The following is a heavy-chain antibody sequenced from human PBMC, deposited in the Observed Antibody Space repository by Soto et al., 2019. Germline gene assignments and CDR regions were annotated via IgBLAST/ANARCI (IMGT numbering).Heavy chain of an antibody. CDR2: ISGSGGST. D-gene: IGHD6-19*01. J-gene: IGHJ6*02. CDR1: GFTFSSYA. V-gene: IGHV3-23*01. Sequence: GGSLRLSCAASGFTFSSYAMSWVRQAPGKGLEWVSAISGSGGSTYYAGSVKGRFTISRDNSKNTLYLQMNSLRAEDTAVYYCAKDSVFIAVAGGEYYYYYGLDVWGQGTTVTVSS. CDR3: AKDSVFIAVAGGEYYYYYGLDV.